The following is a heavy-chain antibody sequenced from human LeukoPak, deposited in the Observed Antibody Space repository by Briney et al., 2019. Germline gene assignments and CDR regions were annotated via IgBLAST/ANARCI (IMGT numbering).Heavy chain of an antibody. CDR1: GGSISSGDYY. J-gene: IGHJ6*03. D-gene: IGHD1-26*01. Sequence: SETLSLTCTVSGGSISSGDYYWSWIRQPPGKGLEWIGYIYYSGSTYYNPSLKSRVTISVDTSKNQFSLKLSSVTAADTAVYYCARGGRKLGATTGDYYYYMDVWGKGTTVTVSS. CDR3: ARGGRKLGATTGDYYYYMDV. V-gene: IGHV4-30-4*08. CDR2: IYYSGST.